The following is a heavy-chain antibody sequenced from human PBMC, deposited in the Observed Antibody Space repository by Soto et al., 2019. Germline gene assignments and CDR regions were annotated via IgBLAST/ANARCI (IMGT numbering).Heavy chain of an antibody. CDR1: GYTFPSYG. Sequence: ASVKVSCKASGYTFPSYGISWVRQATGQPLEWMGWISAYNGNTNYAQKLQGRVTMTTDTSTSTAYMELSSLRSEDTAVYYCAADAMYYDFWSGYSPYGMDVWGQGTTVTVSS. D-gene: IGHD3-3*01. CDR3: AADAMYYDFWSGYSPYGMDV. J-gene: IGHJ6*02. V-gene: IGHV1-18*04. CDR2: ISAYNGNT.